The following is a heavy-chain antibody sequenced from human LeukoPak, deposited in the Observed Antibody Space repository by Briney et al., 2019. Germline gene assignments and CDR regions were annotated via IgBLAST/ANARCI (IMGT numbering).Heavy chain of an antibody. Sequence: SETLSLTCTVSGGSISSYYWSWIRQPPGKGLEWIGYIYYSGSTNYNPSLKSRVTTSVDTTKNQFSLKLSSVTAADTAVYYCARETTGYYYYGMDVWGQGTTVTVSS. V-gene: IGHV4-59*01. J-gene: IGHJ6*02. D-gene: IGHD4-11*01. CDR2: IYYSGST. CDR1: GGSISSYY. CDR3: ARETTGYYYYGMDV.